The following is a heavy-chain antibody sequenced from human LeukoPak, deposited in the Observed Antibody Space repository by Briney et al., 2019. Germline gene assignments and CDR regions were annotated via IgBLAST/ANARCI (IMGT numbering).Heavy chain of an antibody. V-gene: IGHV3-23*01. D-gene: IGHD6-13*01. CDR1: GFTFSSFA. CDR3: AKARAGDITAAFNY. CDR2: ISGSGAST. Sequence: PGGSLSLSCAASGFTFSSFAMSWFRQPPGKGLEWVSGISGSGASTYYADSVKGRFTISRDNSQNTLYLQMNSLRAEDTAIYYCAKARAGDITAAFNYWGQGTLVTVSS. J-gene: IGHJ4*02.